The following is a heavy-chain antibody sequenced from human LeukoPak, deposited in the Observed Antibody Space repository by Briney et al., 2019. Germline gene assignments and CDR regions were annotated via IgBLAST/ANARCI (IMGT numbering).Heavy chain of an antibody. CDR2: IIPIFGTA. CDR3: AGPRRITMVRGVIIGAYYFDY. V-gene: IGHV1-69*13. Sequence: GASVKVSCKASGGTFSSYAISWVRQAPGQGLEWMGGIIPIFGTANYAQKFQGRVTITADESTSTAYMELSSLRSEDTAVYYCAGPRRITMVRGVIIGAYYFDYWGQGTLVTVSS. J-gene: IGHJ4*02. D-gene: IGHD3-10*01. CDR1: GGTFSSYA.